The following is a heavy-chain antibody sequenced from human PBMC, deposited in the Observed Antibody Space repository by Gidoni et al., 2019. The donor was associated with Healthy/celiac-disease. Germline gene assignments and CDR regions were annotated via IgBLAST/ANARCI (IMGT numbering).Heavy chain of an antibody. J-gene: IGHJ6*02. V-gene: IGHV3-23*01. Sequence: DVQLLESGGGLVQPGGSRRLTWAASGSTFSSNAMSWVRQAPGKGLEWVSAISGSGGSTYYADSVKGRFTISRDNSKNTLYLQMNSLRAEDTAVYYCAKYKTLVPAAILYYYYYYGMDVWGQGTTVTVSS. D-gene: IGHD2-2*02. CDR3: AKYKTLVPAAILYYYYYYGMDV. CDR2: ISGSGGST. CDR1: GSTFSSNA.